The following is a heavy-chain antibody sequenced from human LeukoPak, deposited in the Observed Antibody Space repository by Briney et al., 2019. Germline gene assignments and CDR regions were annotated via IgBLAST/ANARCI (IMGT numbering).Heavy chain of an antibody. Sequence: SVKLSCKASGSNFNSYAISWVRQAPGQGLEWMGGIIPIFGTANYAQKFQGRVTVTADKSTNTAYMELSSLRSQDTAVYYCAMFLGYCSGGSCPFDPWGQGTLVTVSS. J-gene: IGHJ5*02. V-gene: IGHV1-69*06. CDR3: AMFLGYCSGGSCPFDP. CDR1: GSNFNSYA. CDR2: IIPIFGTA. D-gene: IGHD2-15*01.